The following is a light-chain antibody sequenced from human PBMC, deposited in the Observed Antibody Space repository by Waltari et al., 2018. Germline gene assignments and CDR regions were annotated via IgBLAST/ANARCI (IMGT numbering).Light chain of an antibody. CDR3: QQYVSSPYS. Sequence: EIVLTQSPGTLSLSAGERATLSCKASQTLNSNYLAWYQQKPGHSPRLLIFGASRRVTGIPDRFSGSGSVTDFTLTISRLETEDSALYSCQQYVSSPYSFGQGASVEI. CDR1: QTLNSNY. V-gene: IGKV3-20*01. J-gene: IGKJ2*01. CDR2: GAS.